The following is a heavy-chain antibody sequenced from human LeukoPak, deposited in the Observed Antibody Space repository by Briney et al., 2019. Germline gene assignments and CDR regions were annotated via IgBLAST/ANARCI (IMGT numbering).Heavy chain of an antibody. D-gene: IGHD3-3*01. CDR1: GGSISSYY. CDR2: IYTSGST. Sequence: SETLSLTCTVSGGSISSYYWSWIRQPPGKGLEWIGYIYTSGSTNYNPSLKSRVTISVDTSKNQFSLELSSVTAADTAVYYCARQMTAYDFWSGYSYYYYYYMDVWGKGTTVTVSS. J-gene: IGHJ6*03. CDR3: ARQMTAYDFWSGYSYYYYYYMDV. V-gene: IGHV4-4*09.